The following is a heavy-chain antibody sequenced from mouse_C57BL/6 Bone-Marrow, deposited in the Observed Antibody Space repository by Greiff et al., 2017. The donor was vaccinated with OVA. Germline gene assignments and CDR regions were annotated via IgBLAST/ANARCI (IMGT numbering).Heavy chain of an antibody. J-gene: IGHJ2*01. CDR3: TREEGLGTTVVAKNY. V-gene: IGHV1-15*01. D-gene: IGHD1-1*01. CDR2: IDPETGGT. CDR1: GYTFTDYE. Sequence: VQLQESGAELVRPGASVTLSCKASGYTFTDYEMHWVKQTPVHGLEWIGAIDPETGGTAYNQKFKGKAILTADKSSSTAYMELRSLTSEDSAVYYCTREEGLGTTVVAKNYWGQGTTLTVSS.